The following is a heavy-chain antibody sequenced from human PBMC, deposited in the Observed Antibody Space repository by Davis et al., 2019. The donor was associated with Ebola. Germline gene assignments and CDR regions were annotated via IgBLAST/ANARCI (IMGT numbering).Heavy chain of an antibody. CDR2: IYHSGST. V-gene: IGHV4-30-2*01. CDR3: ARGEPMEFFEF. D-gene: IGHD3-10*01. J-gene: IGHJ4*02. CDR1: GVSMSTPTYT. Sequence: SETLSLTFTVPGVSMSTPTYTWSWIRQPPGKGLEWVGYIYHSGSTYYNPSLKGRVALSIDWSQNQFSLKLASITAADTAMYYCARGEPMEFFEFWGRGSLVTGSP.